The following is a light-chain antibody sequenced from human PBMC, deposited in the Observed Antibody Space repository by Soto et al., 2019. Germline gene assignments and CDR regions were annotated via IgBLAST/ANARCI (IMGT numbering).Light chain of an antibody. Sequence: DIQMTQSPSSLSASLVDRVAITCQASQDISNYLNWYQQKPGKAPKLLIYDASNLETGVPSRFSGSGSGTDFTFTISSLQPEDIATYYCQQYDNLPLTFGGGTKVDIK. V-gene: IGKV1-33*01. CDR2: DAS. CDR1: QDISNY. J-gene: IGKJ4*01. CDR3: QQYDNLPLT.